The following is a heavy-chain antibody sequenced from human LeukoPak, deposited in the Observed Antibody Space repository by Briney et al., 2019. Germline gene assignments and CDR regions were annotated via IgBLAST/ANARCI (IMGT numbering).Heavy chain of an antibody. CDR1: GGSISSGDYY. Sequence: SETLSLTCTVSGGSISSGDYYWSWIRQHPGKGLEWIGYIHYSGSTYYNPSLKSRVSISVSTSNNRFSLQLSSVTAADTAVYYCARVIGYGQLDYWGQGTLVTVSS. CDR2: IHYSGST. D-gene: IGHD5-12*01. V-gene: IGHV4-31*03. J-gene: IGHJ4*02. CDR3: ARVIGYGQLDY.